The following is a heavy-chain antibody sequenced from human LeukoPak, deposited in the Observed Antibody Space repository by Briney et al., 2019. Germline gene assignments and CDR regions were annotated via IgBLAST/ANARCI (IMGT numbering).Heavy chain of an antibody. CDR1: GGSISSYY. J-gene: IGHJ4*02. Sequence: SETLSLTCTVSGGSISSYYWSWIRQPPGKGLGRIGYIYYSGSTNYNPSLKSRVTISVDTSKNQFSLKLSSVTAADTAVYYCARVYSSSWFDYWGQGTLVTVSS. D-gene: IGHD6-13*01. V-gene: IGHV4-59*08. CDR2: IYYSGST. CDR3: ARVYSSSWFDY.